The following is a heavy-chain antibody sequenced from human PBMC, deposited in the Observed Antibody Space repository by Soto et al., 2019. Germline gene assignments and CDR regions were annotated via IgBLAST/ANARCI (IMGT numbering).Heavy chain of an antibody. J-gene: IGHJ4*02. CDR3: ASGYSYGQTQIGY. Sequence: QVQLQQWGAGLLKPSETLSLTCAVYGGSFSGYYWSWIRQPPGKGLEWIGEINHSGSTNYNPSLKSRVTISVDTSKNQFSLKLSSVTAADTAVFYCASGYSYGQTQIGYWGQGTLVTVSS. CDR2: INHSGST. V-gene: IGHV4-34*01. CDR1: GGSFSGYY. D-gene: IGHD5-18*01.